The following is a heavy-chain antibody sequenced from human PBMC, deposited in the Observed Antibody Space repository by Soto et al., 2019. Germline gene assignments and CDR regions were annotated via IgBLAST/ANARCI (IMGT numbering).Heavy chain of an antibody. CDR1: GYTFTSYY. CDR2: INPSGGST. CDR3: ARATYYYGSGSYSHFDY. D-gene: IGHD3-10*01. V-gene: IGHV1-46*03. J-gene: IGHJ4*02. Sequence: QVQLVQSGAEVKKPGASVKVSCKASGYTFTSYYMHWVRQAPGQGLEWMGIINPSGGSTSYAQKFQGRVTMTRDTSTSTVYMELSSLRSEDKAVYYWARATYYYGSGSYSHFDYWGQGTLVTVSS.